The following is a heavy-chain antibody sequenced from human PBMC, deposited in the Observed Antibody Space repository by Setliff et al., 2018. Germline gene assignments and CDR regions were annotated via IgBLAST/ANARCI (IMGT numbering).Heavy chain of an antibody. CDR2: ISHSGNT. V-gene: IGHV4-34*01. CDR3: ARVLVLGYNWFDP. D-gene: IGHD3-10*01. Sequence: SETLSLTCAVYGESFSGYFWSWIRQTPEKGLEWIGEISHSGNTNYNPSFKSRVTISIDTSKNQFSLKVNSVTAADTAVYFCARVLVLGYNWFDPWGQGTLGTVSS. J-gene: IGHJ5*02. CDR1: GESFSGYF.